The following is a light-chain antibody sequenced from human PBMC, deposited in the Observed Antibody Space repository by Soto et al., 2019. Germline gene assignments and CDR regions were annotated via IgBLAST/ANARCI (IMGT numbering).Light chain of an antibody. CDR3: PAWDDSLTIL. V-gene: IGLV1-47*01. Sequence: QSVLTQPPSASGTPGQTVTISCSGSNSNIATYSVYWYQQLPGTAPKLLIYENDQRPSGVPDRFSGSKSDTSASLAIAGLRSGDEADYYCPAWDDSLTILFGGGTKLTVL. CDR2: END. J-gene: IGLJ2*01. CDR1: NSNIATYS.